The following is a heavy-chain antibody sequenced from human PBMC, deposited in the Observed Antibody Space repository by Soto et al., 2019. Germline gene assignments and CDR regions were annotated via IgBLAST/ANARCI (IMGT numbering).Heavy chain of an antibody. Sequence: SETLSLTCAVYGGSFSGYYWSWIRQPPGKGLEWIGEINHSGSTNYNPSLKSRVTISVDTSKNQFSLKLSSVTAADTAVYYCARSGTIFGVVTGFLDYWGQGTLVTVSS. CDR3: ARSGTIFGVVTGFLDY. CDR1: GGSFSGYY. J-gene: IGHJ4*02. V-gene: IGHV4-34*01. D-gene: IGHD3-3*01. CDR2: INHSGST.